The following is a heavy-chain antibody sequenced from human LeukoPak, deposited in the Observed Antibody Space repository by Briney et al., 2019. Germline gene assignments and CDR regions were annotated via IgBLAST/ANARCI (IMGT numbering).Heavy chain of an antibody. J-gene: IGHJ5*02. CDR3: ARHTVAAAGT. V-gene: IGHV4-39*01. Sequence: SETLSLTCTVSGGSISSSSYYWGWIRQPPGKGLEWIGSIYYSGSTYYNPSLKSRVTISVDTSKNQFSLKLSSVTAADTAVYYCARHTVAAAGTWGQGTLVTVSS. CDR2: IYYSGST. CDR1: GGSISSSSYY. D-gene: IGHD6-13*01.